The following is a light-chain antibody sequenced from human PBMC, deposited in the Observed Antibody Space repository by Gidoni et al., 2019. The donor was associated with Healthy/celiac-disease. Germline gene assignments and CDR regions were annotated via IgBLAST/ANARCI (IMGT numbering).Light chain of an antibody. CDR2: QNS. CDR1: KWGEKY. J-gene: IGLJ3*02. Sequence: SYELTQPPEWSVSPGQTASITCSGDKWGEKYACWYQQKPGQSPVMVIYQNSTQPSGIPERFSGATSGNTATLTISGTQAMDEADYYCQAWDSSTVVFGGGTKLTVL. V-gene: IGLV3-1*01. CDR3: QAWDSSTVV.